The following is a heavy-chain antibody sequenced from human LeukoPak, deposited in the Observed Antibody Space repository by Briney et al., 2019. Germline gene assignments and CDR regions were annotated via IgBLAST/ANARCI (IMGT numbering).Heavy chain of an antibody. CDR1: GGTFSSYA. D-gene: IGHD4-4*01. CDR2: IIPILGIA. V-gene: IGHV1-69*04. Sequence: SVKVSCKASGGTFSSYAISWVRQAPGQGLEWMGRIIPILGIANYAQKFQGRVTITADKTTSTAYMELSSLRSEDTAVYYCATSLRTYYSSDVGGYWGQGTLVTVSS. J-gene: IGHJ4*02. CDR3: ATSLRTYYSSDVGGY.